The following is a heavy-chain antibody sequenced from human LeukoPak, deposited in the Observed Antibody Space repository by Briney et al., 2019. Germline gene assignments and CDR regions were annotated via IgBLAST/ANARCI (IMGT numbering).Heavy chain of an antibody. CDR3: ARASSYSAPSDY. V-gene: IGHV3-48*02. D-gene: IGHD5-18*01. J-gene: IGHJ4*02. CDR1: GFIFSSYS. Sequence: GGSLRLSCVASGFIFSSYSMNWVRQAPGKGLEWVSHISSGSSTIYYADSVKGRFTIFRDNAKALLYLQMNSLRDEDTAVYYCARASSYSAPSDYWGQGTLVTVSS. CDR2: ISSGSSTI.